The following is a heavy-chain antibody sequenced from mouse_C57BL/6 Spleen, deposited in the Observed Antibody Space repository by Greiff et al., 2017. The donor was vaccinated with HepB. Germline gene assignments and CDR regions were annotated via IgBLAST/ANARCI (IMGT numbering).Heavy chain of an antibody. J-gene: IGHJ2*01. CDR2: IDPSDSYT. CDR3: ARPRELGRGFDY. CDR1: GYTFTSYW. Sequence: QVQLQQPGAELVRPGTSVKLSCKASGYTFTSYWMHWVQQRPGQGLEWIGVIDPSDSYTNYNQKFKGQATLTVDTSSSTAYMQLSSLTSEDSAVYYCARPRELGRGFDYWGQGTTLTVSS. V-gene: IGHV1-59*01. D-gene: IGHD4-1*01.